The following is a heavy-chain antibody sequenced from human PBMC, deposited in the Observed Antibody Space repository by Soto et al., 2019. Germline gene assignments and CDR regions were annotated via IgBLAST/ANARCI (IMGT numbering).Heavy chain of an antibody. D-gene: IGHD3-16*01. J-gene: IGHJ6*02. V-gene: IGHV3-48*03. CDR2: ISHSGSTT. Sequence: EVQLVESGGGLVQPGGSLRLSCAASGFTFSSYEMNWVRQAPGKGLEWGSYISHSGSTTSYADSLMGRFTISRDDAKNSLYLQMPSLRAEDTAIYFCARALFGSYYYHYPMDVWGQGTTVTVSS. CDR3: ARALFGSYYYHYPMDV. CDR1: GFTFSSYE.